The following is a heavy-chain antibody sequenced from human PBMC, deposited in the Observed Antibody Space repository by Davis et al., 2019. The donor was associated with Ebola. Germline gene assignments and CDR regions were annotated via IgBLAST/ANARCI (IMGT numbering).Heavy chain of an antibody. Sequence: ASVKVSCKASGYTFTSYGISWVRQAPGQGLEWMGRINPNSGGTDYAQKFQGRVTMTRDTSISTAYMELRDLRSDDTALYYCARGAQWLGMPFDYWGQGTLVTVSS. V-gene: IGHV1-2*06. D-gene: IGHD6-19*01. CDR2: INPNSGGT. CDR1: GYTFTSYG. CDR3: ARGAQWLGMPFDY. J-gene: IGHJ4*02.